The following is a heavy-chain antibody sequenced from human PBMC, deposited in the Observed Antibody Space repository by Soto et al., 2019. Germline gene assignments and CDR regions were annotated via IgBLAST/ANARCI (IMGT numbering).Heavy chain of an antibody. V-gene: IGHV1-18*01. D-gene: IGHD2-2*01. Sequence: ASVKVSCKASNYTCITYGITCVRQAPRQGLEWVGWITPYNGNTNYGQNFQGRVTMTADTSTSTAYMELGSLTTDDTAVYYCARDTSFYFDYWGQGTRGTVSS. J-gene: IGHJ4*02. CDR3: ARDTSFYFDY. CDR2: ITPYNGNT. CDR1: NYTCITYG.